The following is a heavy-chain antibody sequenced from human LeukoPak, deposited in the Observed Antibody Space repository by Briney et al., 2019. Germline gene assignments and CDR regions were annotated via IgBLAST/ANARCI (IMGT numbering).Heavy chain of an antibody. CDR2: IYYSGSI. V-gene: IGHV4-39*07. Sequence: SETLSLTCTVSGGSIRSSYYYWGWIRQPPGKGLEWIGHIYYSGSIYYNPSLKSRVTMSVDTSKNQFSLKLSSVTAVDTAVYYCARKATTGPTKAAFDIWGQGTMVTVSS. D-gene: IGHD4-17*01. CDR3: ARKATTGPTKAAFDI. CDR1: GGSIRSSYYY. J-gene: IGHJ3*02.